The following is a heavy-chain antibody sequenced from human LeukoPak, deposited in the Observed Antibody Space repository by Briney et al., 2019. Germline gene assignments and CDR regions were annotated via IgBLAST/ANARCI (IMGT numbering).Heavy chain of an antibody. J-gene: IGHJ4*02. CDR3: ARGRTDTGEFDY. D-gene: IGHD1-14*01. Sequence: SETLFLTCTVSGGSISSSSYYWGWIRQPPGKGLEWIGSIYYSGSTYYNPSLKSRVTISVDTSKNQFSLKLSSVTAADTAVYYCARGRTDTGEFDYWGQGTLVTVSS. CDR1: GGSISSSSYY. V-gene: IGHV4-39*07. CDR2: IYYSGST.